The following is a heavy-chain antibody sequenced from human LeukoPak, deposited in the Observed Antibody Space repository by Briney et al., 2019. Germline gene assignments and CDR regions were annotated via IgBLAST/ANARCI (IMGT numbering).Heavy chain of an antibody. CDR3: ARDNGYYYDSSGYFDY. J-gene: IGHJ4*02. Sequence: SQTLSLTCTVSGGSISSGGYYWSWIRQHPGKGLEWIGYIYYSGSTYYNPSLKSRFTISVDTSKNQFYLKLISVTAADTAVYYCARDNGYYYDSSGYFDYWGQGTLVTVSS. V-gene: IGHV4-31*03. D-gene: IGHD3-22*01. CDR1: GGSISSGGYY. CDR2: IYYSGST.